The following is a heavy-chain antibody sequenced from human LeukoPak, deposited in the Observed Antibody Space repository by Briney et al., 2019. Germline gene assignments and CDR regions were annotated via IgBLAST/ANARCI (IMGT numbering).Heavy chain of an antibody. CDR2: ISSTGSTI. V-gene: IGHV3-48*01. Sequence: GGSLRLSCAASGFTFSTYWMSWVRQVPGRGLEWISDISSTGSTIYYGESMKGRFTISRDNAKNSLHLQMNSLRAEDTAVYYCTRSLYSSRSGDFDLWGQGTMVTVSA. CDR3: TRSLYSSRSGDFDL. J-gene: IGHJ3*01. D-gene: IGHD6-6*01. CDR1: GFTFSTYW.